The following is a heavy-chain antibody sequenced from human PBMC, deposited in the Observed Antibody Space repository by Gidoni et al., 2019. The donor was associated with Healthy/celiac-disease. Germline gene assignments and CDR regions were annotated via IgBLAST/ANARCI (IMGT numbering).Heavy chain of an antibody. V-gene: IGHV3-73*02. CDR3: TRPHDTEGRDV. D-gene: IGHD5-18*01. Sequence: EVQLVESGGGLVKTGWAMKLPCAASGFTLSGSAMHWVRQASGKGLEWVGGIRSKANSYATAFAASVKGRFTISRDDSKNTAYLQMNSLKTEDTAVYYCTRPHDTEGRDVWGQGTTVTVSS. CDR1: GFTLSGSA. CDR2: IRSKANSYAT. J-gene: IGHJ6*02.